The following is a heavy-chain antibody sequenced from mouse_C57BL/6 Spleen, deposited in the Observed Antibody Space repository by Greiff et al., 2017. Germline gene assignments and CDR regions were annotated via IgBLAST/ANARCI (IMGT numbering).Heavy chain of an antibody. CDR2: ISYDGSN. V-gene: IGHV3-6*01. J-gene: IGHJ2*01. CDR3: ARDPAITTVVAPYFDY. Sequence: VQLKESGPGLVKPSQSLSLTCSVTGYSITSGYYWNWIRQFPGNKLEWMGYISYDGSNNYNPSLKNRISITRDTSKNQFFLKLNSVTTEDTATYYCARDPAITTVVAPYFDYWGQGTTLTVSS. D-gene: IGHD1-1*01. CDR1: GYSITSGYY.